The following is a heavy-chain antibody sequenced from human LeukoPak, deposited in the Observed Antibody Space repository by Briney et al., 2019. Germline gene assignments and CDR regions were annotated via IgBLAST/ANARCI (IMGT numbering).Heavy chain of an antibody. D-gene: IGHD4-17*01. CDR3: AHRRSYGDYDH. CDR2: IFLDDDD. J-gene: IGHJ5*02. CDR1: GFSFSTSEVA. V-gene: IGHV2-5*02. Sequence: SGPTLVKPTQTLTLACSFSGFSFSTSEVAVGWIRQPPGKALEWLALIFLDDDDRYSPSLKNRLTMTKDTSKNQVVLTMTSMDPLDTATYYCAHRRSYGDYDHWGQGTLVTVSS.